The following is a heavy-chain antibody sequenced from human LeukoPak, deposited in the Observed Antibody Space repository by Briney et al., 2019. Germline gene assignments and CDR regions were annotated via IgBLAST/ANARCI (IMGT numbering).Heavy chain of an antibody. V-gene: IGHV4-30-4*08. Sequence: PSETLSLTCTVSGGSISSGDYYWGWIRQPPGKGLEWIGYIYYSGSTYYNPSLKSRVTLSVDTSKNQFSLKLSSVTAADTAVYYCAREEWFDPWGQGTLVTVSS. J-gene: IGHJ5*02. CDR2: IYYSGST. CDR3: AREEWFDP. CDR1: GGSISSGDYY.